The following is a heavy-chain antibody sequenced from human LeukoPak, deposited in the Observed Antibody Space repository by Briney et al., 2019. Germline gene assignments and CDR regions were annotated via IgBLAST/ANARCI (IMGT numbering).Heavy chain of an antibody. Sequence: SETLSLTGTVSGGSISSDYWSWIRQPPGKGLNWMGNIHDSGNTNYNPSLTSRVTMSVDTSKNQYSLKLSSVTAADTAVYYCARGGYQLPRHFDHWGQGTLVTVSS. J-gene: IGHJ4*02. CDR1: GGSISSDY. CDR3: ARGGYQLPRHFDH. V-gene: IGHV4-59*01. D-gene: IGHD2-2*01. CDR2: IHDSGNT.